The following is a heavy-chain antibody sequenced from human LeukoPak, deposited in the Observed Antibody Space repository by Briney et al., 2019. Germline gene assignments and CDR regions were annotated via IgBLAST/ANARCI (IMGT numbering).Heavy chain of an antibody. J-gene: IGHJ4*02. D-gene: IGHD2-2*01. CDR3: VLMPGY. CDR1: GGSISSSNYY. V-gene: IGHV4-39*01. CDR2: FYNSGST. Sequence: SGTLSLTCTVSGGSISSSNYYWGWVRQPPGKGLEWIGSFYNSGSTFYNPSLKSRVTISVDTSKKQFSLRLTSVTAADTAVYYCVLMPGYWGQGILVAVSS.